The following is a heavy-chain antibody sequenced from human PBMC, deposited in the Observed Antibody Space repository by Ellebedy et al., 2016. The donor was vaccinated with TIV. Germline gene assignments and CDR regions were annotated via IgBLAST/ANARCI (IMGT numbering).Heavy chain of an antibody. CDR3: AGLLYDYGDYGPYNWFDP. CDR2: IYYSGST. V-gene: IGHV4-59*08. D-gene: IGHD4-17*01. J-gene: IGHJ5*02. Sequence: SETLSLXCTVSGGSISSYYWSWIRQPPGKGLEWIGYIYYSGSTNYNPSLKSRVTISVDTSKNQFSLKLSSVTAADTAVYYCAGLLYDYGDYGPYNWFDPWGQGTLVTVSS. CDR1: GGSISSYY.